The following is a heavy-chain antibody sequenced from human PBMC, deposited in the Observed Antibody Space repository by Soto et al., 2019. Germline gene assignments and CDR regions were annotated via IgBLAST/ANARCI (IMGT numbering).Heavy chain of an antibody. Sequence: ASVKVSCKASGYTFTGYYMHWVRQAPGQGLEWMGWINPNSGGTNYAQKFQGWVTMTRDTSISTAYMELSSLRSDDTAVYYCASCLVVAASMISGFEGYYYYGMDVWGQGTTVTVSS. CDR1: GYTFTGYY. D-gene: IGHD2-15*01. V-gene: IGHV1-2*04. CDR2: INPNSGGT. CDR3: ASCLVVAASMISGFEGYYYYGMDV. J-gene: IGHJ6*02.